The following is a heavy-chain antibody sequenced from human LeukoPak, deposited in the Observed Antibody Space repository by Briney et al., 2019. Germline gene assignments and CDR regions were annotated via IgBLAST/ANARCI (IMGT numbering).Heavy chain of an antibody. D-gene: IGHD4-17*01. Sequence: ASVKVSCKSSGYTFTTFDINWVRQASGQGLEYMGWMNPKNGNTGYAQKFQGRVAITRSLSITTSYMELSNLTSEDTAVYYCATAGSLGDYKWGQESLVTVSS. J-gene: IGHJ4*02. V-gene: IGHV1-8*01. CDR3: ATAGSLGDYK. CDR2: MNPKNGNT. CDR1: GYTFTTFD.